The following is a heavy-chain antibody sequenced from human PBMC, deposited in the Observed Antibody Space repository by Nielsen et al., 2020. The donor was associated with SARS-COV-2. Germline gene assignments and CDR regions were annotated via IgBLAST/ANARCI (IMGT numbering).Heavy chain of an antibody. J-gene: IGHJ6*02. D-gene: IGHD3-10*01. CDR3: ARGYYGSGSYYNRARVHYYGMDV. Sequence: PGKGLEWIGEIYHSGSTNYNPSLKSRVTISVDTSKNQFSLKLSSVTAADTAVYYCARGYYGSGSYYNRARVHYYGMDVWGQGTTVTVSS. CDR2: IYHSGST. V-gene: IGHV4-34*01.